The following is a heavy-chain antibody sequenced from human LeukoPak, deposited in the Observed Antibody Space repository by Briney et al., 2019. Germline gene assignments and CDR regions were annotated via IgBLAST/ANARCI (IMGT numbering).Heavy chain of an antibody. Sequence: PGGSLRLSCAASGFTFSSYEMNWVRQAPGKGLEWVSAISGSGISTYYADSVKGRFTISRDNSKNTLYLQMNSLRAEDTAVYYCAKAPANYVDTAMGTFDYWGQGTLVTVSS. CDR2: ISGSGIST. V-gene: IGHV3-23*01. CDR3: AKAPANYVDTAMGTFDY. D-gene: IGHD5-18*01. J-gene: IGHJ4*02. CDR1: GFTFSSYE.